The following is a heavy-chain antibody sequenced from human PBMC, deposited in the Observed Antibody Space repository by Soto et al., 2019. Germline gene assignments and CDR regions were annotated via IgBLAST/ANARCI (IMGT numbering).Heavy chain of an antibody. CDR1: GLTFNSYG. Sequence: QVQLVDAGGCVIQPGRSRSLSCAASGLTFNSYGMHWVRQAPGKGLEWVAAIWYDGSIKYYADSVKGRFTISRDKSKNTLYLEMDSKRAEEAAVYYCARESVGWFDPGGQGTLLTVSS. V-gene: IGHV3-33*01. J-gene: IGHJ5*02. CDR3: ARESVGWFDP. CDR2: IWYDGSIK.